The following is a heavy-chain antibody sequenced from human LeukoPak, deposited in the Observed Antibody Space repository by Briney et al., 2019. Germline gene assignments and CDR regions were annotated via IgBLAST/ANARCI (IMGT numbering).Heavy chain of an antibody. CDR1: GYTFTSYY. J-gene: IGHJ4*02. CDR3: ARDGFGYCSGGSCYYFDY. Sequence: GASVKVSCKASGYTFTSYYMHWVRQAPGQGLEWMGIINPSGGSTSYAQKFQGRVTMTRDTSTSTVYMELSSLRSEDTAVYYCARDGFGYCSGGSCYYFDYWGQGTLVTVSS. D-gene: IGHD2-15*01. CDR2: INPSGGST. V-gene: IGHV1-46*01.